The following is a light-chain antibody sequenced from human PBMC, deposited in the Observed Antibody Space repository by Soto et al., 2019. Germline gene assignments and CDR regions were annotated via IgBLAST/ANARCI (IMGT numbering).Light chain of an antibody. V-gene: IGKV1-27*01. CDR1: QGIRNF. J-gene: IGKJ3*01. CDR2: AAS. Sequence: DIQMTQSPTSLSASVGDRVTITCRASQGIRNFVAWYQQKPGKAPKLLIYAASTLQSGPPSRFSGSGSGTDFTLTINSLQPEDVATYSCQKYSSVPVFGPGTKVEIK. CDR3: QKYSSVPV.